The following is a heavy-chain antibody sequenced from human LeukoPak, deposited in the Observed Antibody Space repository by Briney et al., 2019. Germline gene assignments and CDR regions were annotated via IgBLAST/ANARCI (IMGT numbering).Heavy chain of an antibody. V-gene: IGHV5-51*01. J-gene: IGHJ4*02. CDR2: INPLDSDT. CDR1: GYPFDTYW. CDR3: TRRIDYGDYDY. D-gene: IGHD4-17*01. Sequence: VESPVISCKGSGYPFDTYWIGWVRQTPGKGLEWMGIINPLDSDTRYSPSFQGQVTFSADKSITTAYLQWSSLAASDTAMYYCTRRIDYGDYDYWGQGTLVTVSS.